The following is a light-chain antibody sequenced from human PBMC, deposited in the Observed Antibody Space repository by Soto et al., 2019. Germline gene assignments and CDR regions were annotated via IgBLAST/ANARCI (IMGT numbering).Light chain of an antibody. J-gene: IGLJ1*01. CDR1: SSDVGGYNY. Sequence: QSALTQPASVSGSPGQSITISCTGTSSDVGGYNYVSWYQQHPGKAPKLMIYELSNRPSGVSIRFSGSKSGNTASLTISGLQAEDEADYYCSSYTSSTSLDVFGTGTKVTVL. CDR3: SSYTSSTSLDV. CDR2: ELS. V-gene: IGLV2-14*01.